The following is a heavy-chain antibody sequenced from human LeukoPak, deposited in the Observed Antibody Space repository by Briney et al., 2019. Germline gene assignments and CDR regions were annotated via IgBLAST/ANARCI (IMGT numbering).Heavy chain of an antibody. J-gene: IGHJ4*02. CDR1: GYSFTSYW. V-gene: IGHV5-51*01. D-gene: IGHD2-21*01. Sequence: GESLKISCKGSGYSFTSYWIGWVRQMPGKGLEWMGIIYPGGSDTRYSPSFQGQVTISADKSISTAYLQWSSLKASDTAMYYCARHVHCGGDCYPYYFDYWGQGTLVTVSS. CDR3: ARHVHCGGDCYPYYFDY. CDR2: IYPGGSDT.